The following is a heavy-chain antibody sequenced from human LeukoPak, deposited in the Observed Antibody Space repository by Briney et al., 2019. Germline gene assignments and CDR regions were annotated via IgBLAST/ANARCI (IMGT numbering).Heavy chain of an antibody. Sequence: ASVKVSCKASGYTFTGYYMHWVRQAPGQGLEWMGWINPNSGGTNYAQKFQGRVTMTRDTSISTAYMELSSLRSEDTAVYYCARGTFYCSSTSCYSNPFFQHWGQGTLVTVSS. CDR1: GYTFTGYY. J-gene: IGHJ1*01. CDR3: ARGTFYCSSTSCYSNPFFQH. D-gene: IGHD2-2*02. CDR2: INPNSGGT. V-gene: IGHV1-2*02.